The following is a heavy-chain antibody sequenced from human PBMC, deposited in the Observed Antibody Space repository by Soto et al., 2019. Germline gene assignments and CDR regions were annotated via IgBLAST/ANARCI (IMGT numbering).Heavy chain of an antibody. CDR3: AGEKAGTTGIDF. J-gene: IGHJ4*02. CDR1: GYTFTGYD. D-gene: IGHD1-7*01. Sequence: QAQLVQSGAEVKKPGASVKVSCKASGYTFTGYDINWVRQATGQGLEWMGWMNPNSGNTGYAQNFQDRVTMKRDNSITTAYMELTSLRDHDSAVYYCAGEKAGTTGIDFWGQGTLVTVSS. V-gene: IGHV1-8*01. CDR2: MNPNSGNT.